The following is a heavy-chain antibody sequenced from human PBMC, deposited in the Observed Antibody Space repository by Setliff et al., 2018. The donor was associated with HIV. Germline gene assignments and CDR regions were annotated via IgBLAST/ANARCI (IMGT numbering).Heavy chain of an antibody. V-gene: IGHV4-31*11. D-gene: IGHD3-16*01. CDR1: DDSINSGAYY. J-gene: IGHJ6*03. Sequence: PSETLSLTCAASDDSINSGAYYWSWIRQHPGKGLDWIGYIFNSGSAYYNPSLKSRLSISIDTSKKVFSLKLSSVTAADTAVYFCARVHRNWGSDYYYYMDVWGKGTTVTVSS. CDR3: ARVHRNWGSDYYYYMDV. CDR2: IFNSGSA.